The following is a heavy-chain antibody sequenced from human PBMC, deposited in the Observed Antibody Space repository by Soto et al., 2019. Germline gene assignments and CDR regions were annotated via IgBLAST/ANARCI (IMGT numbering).Heavy chain of an antibody. V-gene: IGHV3-23*01. J-gene: IGHJ4*02. D-gene: IGHD3-9*01. CDR1: GFTFSSYA. CDR2: ISGSGGST. Sequence: EVQLLESGGGLVQPGGSLRLSCAASGFTFSSYAMSWVRQAPGKGLEWVSAISGSGGSTYYADSVKGRFTISRDNSKNTLYLQMNSLRAEDTAVYYCAKEGDYDILTGHNFDYWGQGTLVTVSS. CDR3: AKEGDYDILTGHNFDY.